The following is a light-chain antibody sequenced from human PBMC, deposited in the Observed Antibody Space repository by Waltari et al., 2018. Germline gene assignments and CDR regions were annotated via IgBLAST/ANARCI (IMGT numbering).Light chain of an antibody. V-gene: IGKV2-30*02. CDR3: MPATHFPPT. J-gene: IGKJ1*01. CDR2: RVS. CDR1: QNLLHSNGDTY. Sequence: EGVMTQSTLSLPITPGQAASMTCRSSQNLLHSNGDTYLSWFRHKSGQPPRRLFYRVSNRYSGVPATFSGSGTGTDFTLKISRFEAEDVRIYYCMPATHFPPTFCQGTKVEIK.